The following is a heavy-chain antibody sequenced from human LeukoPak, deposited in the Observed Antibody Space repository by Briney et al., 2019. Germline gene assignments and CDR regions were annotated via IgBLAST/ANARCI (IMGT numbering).Heavy chain of an antibody. V-gene: IGHV3-21*01. CDR3: ARAPGPHCSSTSCSPY. Sequence: GGSLRLSCAASGFTFSSYSMNWVRQAPGKGLEWVSSISSSSSYIYYADSVKGRFTISRDNAKNSLYLQMNSLRAEDTAVYYCARAPGPHCSSTSCSPYWGQGTLVTVSS. J-gene: IGHJ4*02. CDR2: ISSSSSYI. CDR1: GFTFSSYS. D-gene: IGHD2-2*01.